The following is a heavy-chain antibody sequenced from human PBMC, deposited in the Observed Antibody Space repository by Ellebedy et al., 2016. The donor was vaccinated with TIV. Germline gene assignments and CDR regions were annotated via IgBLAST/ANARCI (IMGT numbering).Heavy chain of an antibody. V-gene: IGHV4-4*07. CDR3: ARHVGASHEFDY. Sequence: SETLSLXCTVSGGSISNYYWNWIRQPAGEGLDWIGRVHTSGTPNSKPSLKSRVTISVDRSKNQFSLRLNSVTAADTAVFYCARHVGASHEFDYWGQGTPVTVSS. CDR2: VHTSGTP. D-gene: IGHD1-26*01. CDR1: GGSISNYY. J-gene: IGHJ4*02.